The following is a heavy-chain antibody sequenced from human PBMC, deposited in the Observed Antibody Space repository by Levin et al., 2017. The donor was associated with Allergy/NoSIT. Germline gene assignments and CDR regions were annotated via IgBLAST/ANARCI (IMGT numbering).Heavy chain of an antibody. Sequence: PGESLKISCAASGFTFSNAWMSWVRQAPGKGLEWVGRIKSKTDGGTTDYAAPVKGRFTISRDDSKNTLYLQMNSLKTEDTAVYYCTTVVYDYVWGSYRERWFDPWGQGTLVTVSS. CDR2: IKSKTDGGTT. CDR1: GFTFSNAW. CDR3: TTVVYDYVWGSYRERWFDP. D-gene: IGHD3-16*02. J-gene: IGHJ5*02. V-gene: IGHV3-15*01.